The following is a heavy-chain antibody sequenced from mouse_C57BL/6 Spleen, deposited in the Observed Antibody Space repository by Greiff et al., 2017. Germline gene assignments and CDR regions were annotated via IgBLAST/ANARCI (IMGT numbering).Heavy chain of an antibody. CDR2: IDPEDGET. V-gene: IGHV14-2*01. D-gene: IGHD2-4*01. J-gene: IGHJ3*01. Sequence: VQLQQSGAELVKPGASVKLSCTASGFNINDYYMHWVKQRPEQGLEWIGKIDPEDGETNYATKFKGKATITADTSSNTAYLQLSSLTSEDTAVYYCARPFYYNYAGELAYWGQGTLVTVSA. CDR3: ARPFYYNYAGELAY. CDR1: GFNINDYY.